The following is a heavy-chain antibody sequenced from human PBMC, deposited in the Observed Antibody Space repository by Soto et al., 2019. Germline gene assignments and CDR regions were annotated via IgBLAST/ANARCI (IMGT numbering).Heavy chain of an antibody. D-gene: IGHD6-19*01. CDR1: GFTFSNFE. Sequence: PGGSLRLSCAASGFTFSNFEMNWVRQAPGKGLEWVSYISSGGNTMYYADSVKGRFTISRDNAKNSLYLEMNSLRAEDTGIYYCVRERKQWQTNRVYNYGLDVWGQGTTVTVSS. CDR3: VRERKQWQTNRVYNYGLDV. CDR2: ISSGGNTM. V-gene: IGHV3-48*03. J-gene: IGHJ6*02.